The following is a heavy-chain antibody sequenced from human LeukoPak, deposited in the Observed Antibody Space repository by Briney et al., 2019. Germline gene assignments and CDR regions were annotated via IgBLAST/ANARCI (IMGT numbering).Heavy chain of an antibody. CDR1: GGTFSIYA. CDR3: ARVGYYESSGYYEY. V-gene: IGHV1-2*06. J-gene: IGHJ4*02. CDR2: INPNSGGT. D-gene: IGHD3-22*01. Sequence: VASVKVSCKASGGTFSIYAISWVRQAPGQGLEWMGRINPNSGGTNYAQKFQGRVTMTRDTSISTVYMELSRLRSDDTAVYYCARVGYYESSGYYEYWGQGTLVTVSS.